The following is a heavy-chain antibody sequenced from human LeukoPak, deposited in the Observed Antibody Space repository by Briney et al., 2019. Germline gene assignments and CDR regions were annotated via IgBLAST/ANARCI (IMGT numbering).Heavy chain of an antibody. Sequence: GGSLRLSCAASGFTFSNAWMNWVRQAPGKGLEWVGRIKSKTDGGTTDYAAPVKGRFTISRDDSKNTLYLQMNSLKTEDTAVYYCTTDSIWFGESCFDYWGQGTLVTVSS. V-gene: IGHV3-15*07. CDR2: IKSKTDGGTT. J-gene: IGHJ4*02. D-gene: IGHD3-10*01. CDR1: GFTFSNAW. CDR3: TTDSIWFGESCFDY.